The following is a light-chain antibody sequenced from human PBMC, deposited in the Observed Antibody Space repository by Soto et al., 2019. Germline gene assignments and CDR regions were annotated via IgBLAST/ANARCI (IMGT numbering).Light chain of an antibody. CDR2: GGS. J-gene: IGKJ1*01. CDR3: QQYSSSRT. CDR1: QSVSSNH. Sequence: ETVLTQSPSILSLSPGERATLSCRASQSVSSNHLAWYQQKPGQAPRLLIYGGSSRATGIPVRFSGSGSETDFTLTITRLEPEDFAVYYCQQYSSSRTFGQGTKVDIK. V-gene: IGKV3-20*01.